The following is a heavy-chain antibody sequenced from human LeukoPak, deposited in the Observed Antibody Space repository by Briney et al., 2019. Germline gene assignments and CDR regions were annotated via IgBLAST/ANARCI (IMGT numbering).Heavy chain of an antibody. CDR2: IYYSGST. J-gene: IGHJ5*02. CDR1: GGSISSSSYY. V-gene: IGHV4-39*01. CDR3: ARRSKKNWFDP. D-gene: IGHD6-13*01. Sequence: PSETLSLTCTVSGGSISSSSYYWGWIRQPPGKGLEWIGSIYYSGSTYYNPSLKSRVTISVDTSKNQFSLKLSSVTAADTAVSSWARRSKKNWFDPGGEGPLVTVSS.